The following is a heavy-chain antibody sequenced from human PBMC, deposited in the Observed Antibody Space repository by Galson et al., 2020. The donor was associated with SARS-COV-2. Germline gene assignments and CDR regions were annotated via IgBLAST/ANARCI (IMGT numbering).Heavy chain of an antibody. CDR1: GASITSGGYY. D-gene: IGHD2-15*01. CDR3: ARTVTATLDDFDY. CDR2: IYYSGST. V-gene: IGHV4-31*03. Sequence: SETLSLTCTVSGASITSGGYYWTWIRQHPGKGLEWIGSIYYSGSTYYNPSLLSRITISVDTSKNQFSLKLSSVTAADTAVYYCARTVTATLDDFDYWGQGTLVTVSS. J-gene: IGHJ4*02.